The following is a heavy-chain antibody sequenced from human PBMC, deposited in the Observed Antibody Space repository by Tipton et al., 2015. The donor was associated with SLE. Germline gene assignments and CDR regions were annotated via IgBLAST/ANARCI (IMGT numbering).Heavy chain of an antibody. CDR2: INHSGST. J-gene: IGHJ4*02. V-gene: IGHV4-34*01. D-gene: IGHD4-23*01. CDR1: GGSFSGYY. CDR3: ARADYGGNSGFDY. Sequence: TLSLTCAVYGGSFSGYYWSWIRQPPGKGLEWIGEINHSGSTNYNPSLKSRVTISVDTSKNQFSLKLSSVTAADTAVYYCARADYGGNSGFDYWGQGTLVTVSS.